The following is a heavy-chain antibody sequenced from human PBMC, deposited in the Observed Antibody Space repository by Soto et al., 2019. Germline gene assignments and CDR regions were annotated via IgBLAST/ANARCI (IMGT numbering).Heavy chain of an antibody. Sequence: EVQLLESGGGLVQPGGSLRLSCAASGFTFSSYAMSWVRQAPGKGLEWVSAISGSGGSTYYADSVKGRFTISRDNSKNTLYLKMNSLGAEARAVYYWAKEWVVGGGLGYWGQGTLVTVSS. J-gene: IGHJ4*02. CDR1: GFTFSSYA. CDR2: ISGSGGST. V-gene: IGHV3-23*01. D-gene: IGHD2-2*01. CDR3: AKEWVVGGGLGY.